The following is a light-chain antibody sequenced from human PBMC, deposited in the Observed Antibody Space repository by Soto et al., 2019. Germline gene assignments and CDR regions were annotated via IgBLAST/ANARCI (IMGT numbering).Light chain of an antibody. CDR2: EVS. CDR3: CSYTSRSTLYV. V-gene: IGLV2-14*01. Sequence: QSALTQPASVSGSPGQSITISCTGTSSDVGGYSYVSWYQHHPGKAPKLMIYEVSNRPSGVSNRFSGSKSGNTASLAISGLQAEDEDDYYCCSYTSRSTLYVFGTGTKVTVL. J-gene: IGLJ1*01. CDR1: SSDVGGYSY.